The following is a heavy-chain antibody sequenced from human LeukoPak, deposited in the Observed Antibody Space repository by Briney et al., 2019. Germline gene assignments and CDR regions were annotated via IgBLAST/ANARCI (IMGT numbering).Heavy chain of an antibody. CDR1: GGSISSSSYY. CDR3: ARGRLGYCSSTSCYRYYYGMDV. J-gene: IGHJ6*02. V-gene: IGHV4-39*07. Sequence: PSETLSLTCTVSGGSISSSSYYWGWIRQPPGKGLEWIGSIYYSGSTYYNPSLKSRVTISVDTSKNQFSLKLSSVTAADTAVYYCARGRLGYCSSTSCYRYYYGMDVWGQGTTVTVSS. D-gene: IGHD2-2*01. CDR2: IYYSGST.